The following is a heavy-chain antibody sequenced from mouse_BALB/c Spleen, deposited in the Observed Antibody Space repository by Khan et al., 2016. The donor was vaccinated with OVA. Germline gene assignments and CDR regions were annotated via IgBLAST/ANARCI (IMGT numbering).Heavy chain of an antibody. CDR2: INPSNGYT. CDR1: GYTFTSYT. Sequence: QVQLKQSGAELARPGASVKMSCKASGYTFTSYTIHWIKKRPGQGLEWIGYINPSNGYTNYNQKFKDKATLTTDKSSTTAYLQLSSLKSDDSAVYICVRDGAYHRNDGWFAYWGQGTLVTVSA. J-gene: IGHJ3*01. CDR3: VRDGAYHRNDGWFAY. V-gene: IGHV1-4*01. D-gene: IGHD2-14*01.